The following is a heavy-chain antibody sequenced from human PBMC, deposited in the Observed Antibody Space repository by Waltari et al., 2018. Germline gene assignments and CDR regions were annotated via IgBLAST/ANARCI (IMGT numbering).Heavy chain of an antibody. CDR2: RSQADSET. V-gene: IGHV5-51*03. CDR1: GYIFTDFW. Sequence: EVQRVQSGAAVAQSGESLKISCKVSGYIFTDFWIGGVRQMPGNGLEWMGVRSQADSETRSSPSFQRGVSFSDEKSINTAYLQLTNLKVSDSAVYYCARGGENSWIPFDLWGQGTPVTVSS. J-gene: IGHJ5*02. D-gene: IGHD4-17*01. CDR3: ARGGENSWIPFDL.